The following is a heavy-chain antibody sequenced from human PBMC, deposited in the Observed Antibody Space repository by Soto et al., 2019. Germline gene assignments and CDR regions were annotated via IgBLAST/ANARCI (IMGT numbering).Heavy chain of an antibody. CDR1: GGSISGYY. D-gene: IGHD2-2*01. J-gene: IGHJ4*02. V-gene: IGHV4-59*01. Sequence: QVQLQESGPGLMKPSETLSLTCAVSGGSISGYYWSWIRQPPGKGLEWIGYIYISGNTNYNPSLRSRVTMAVDTSKNQFSLKLSSVTAAYTAVYFCAREYCSSTRCYGTFDYWGQGVLVTVSS. CDR2: IYISGNT. CDR3: AREYCSSTRCYGTFDY.